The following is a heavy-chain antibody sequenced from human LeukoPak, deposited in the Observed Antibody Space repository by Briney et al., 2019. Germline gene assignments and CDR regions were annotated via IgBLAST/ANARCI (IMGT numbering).Heavy chain of an antibody. CDR2: IYTSGST. J-gene: IGHJ4*02. D-gene: IGHD4-23*01. Sequence: SETLSLTCTVSGGSISSYYWSWIWQPAWKGLEWIGRIYTSGSTNYNPSLKSRVTMSVDTSKNQFSLKLSSVTAADTAVYYCARDPNYGGNYYFDYWGQGTLVTVSS. V-gene: IGHV4-4*07. CDR1: GGSISSYY. CDR3: ARDPNYGGNYYFDY.